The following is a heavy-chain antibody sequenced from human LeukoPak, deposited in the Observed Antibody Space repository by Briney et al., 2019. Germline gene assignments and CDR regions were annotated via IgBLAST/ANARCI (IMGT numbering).Heavy chain of an antibody. CDR3: AKSVESAVTTNPYFDY. V-gene: IGHV3-23*01. Sequence: QSGGSLRLSCAASGFTFSDYAMSWVRQALGKGLKWVSVISGSGGSTYNVDPVKGRFTISRGNSKNTLYLQMNSLRAEDTAVYYCAKSVESAVTTNPYFDYWGQGILVTVSS. D-gene: IGHD4-17*01. CDR1: GFTFSDYA. J-gene: IGHJ4*02. CDR2: ISGSGGST.